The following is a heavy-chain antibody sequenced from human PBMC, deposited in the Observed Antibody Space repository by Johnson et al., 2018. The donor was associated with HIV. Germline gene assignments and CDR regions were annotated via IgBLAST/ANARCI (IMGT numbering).Heavy chain of an antibody. V-gene: IGHV3-11*04. CDR3: ASAVARTKGGAFDI. CDR2: ISSSGSTI. D-gene: IGHD6-19*01. CDR1: GFTFDDYA. Sequence: VQVVESGGGLIQPGGSLRLSCAASGFTFDDYAMHWVRQAPGKGLEWVSYISSSGSTIYYGDYVKGRFTISRDNAKNSLYLQMNSLRAGDTAVYYCASAVARTKGGAFDIWGQGTMVTVSS. J-gene: IGHJ3*02.